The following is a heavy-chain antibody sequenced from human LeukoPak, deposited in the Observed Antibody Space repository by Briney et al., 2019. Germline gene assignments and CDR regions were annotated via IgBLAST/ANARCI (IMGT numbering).Heavy chain of an antibody. D-gene: IGHD1-26*01. CDR2: IRNKAYGATA. V-gene: IGHV3-49*04. Sequence: GGSLRLSCAASGFTFGVYAMTWVRQAPGKGLEWVGFIRNKAYGATAEYAASVKGRFTISRDDSNSIAYLQMNSLKTEDTAVYYCTRASVVGVTGLPDYWGQGTLVTVSS. CDR1: GFTFGVYA. CDR3: TRASVVGVTGLPDY. J-gene: IGHJ4*02.